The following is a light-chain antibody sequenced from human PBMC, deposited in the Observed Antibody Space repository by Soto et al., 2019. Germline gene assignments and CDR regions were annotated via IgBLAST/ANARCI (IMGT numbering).Light chain of an antibody. J-gene: IGKJ5*01. Sequence: EIVLTQSPAPLSLSPGERATLSCRASQSVGSFLAWYQQKPGQAPRLLIYDTSISATGITARLSGSGSGTDFTLTISSREPEAFSGFYGQQRTSCPPTFTFGHGTRLEIK. CDR3: QQRTSCPPTFT. CDR2: DTS. V-gene: IGKV3-11*01. CDR1: QSVGSF.